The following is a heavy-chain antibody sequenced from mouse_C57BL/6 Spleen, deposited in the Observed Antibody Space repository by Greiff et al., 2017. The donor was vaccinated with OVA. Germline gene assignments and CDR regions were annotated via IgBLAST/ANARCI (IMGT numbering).Heavy chain of an antibody. Sequence: EVQLQQSGPVLVKPGASVKMSCKASGYTFTDYYMNWVKQSHGKSLEWIGVINPYNGGTSYNQKFKGKATLTVDKSSSTAYMELNSLTSEDSAVYYCARGGIYYDYDWFAYWGQGTLVTVSA. D-gene: IGHD2-4*01. CDR3: ARGGIYYDYDWFAY. J-gene: IGHJ3*01. CDR2: INPYNGGT. CDR1: GYTFTDYY. V-gene: IGHV1-19*01.